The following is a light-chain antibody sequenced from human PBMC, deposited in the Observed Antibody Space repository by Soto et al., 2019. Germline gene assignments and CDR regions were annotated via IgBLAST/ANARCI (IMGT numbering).Light chain of an antibody. V-gene: IGLV2-14*02. CDR1: SSDVGAYDL. CDR3: SSYTITSTLVI. Sequence: QSALTQPASVSGSPGQSITISCTGTSSDVGAYDLVSWYQHHPGKVPKLIIYEVNKRPSGVSDRFSGSKSGNTASLTISGLQAEDEADYYCSSYTITSTLVIFGGGTKVTVL. CDR2: EVN. J-gene: IGLJ2*01.